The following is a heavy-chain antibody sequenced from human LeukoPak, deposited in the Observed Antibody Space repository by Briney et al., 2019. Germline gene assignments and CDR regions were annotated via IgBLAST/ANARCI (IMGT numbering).Heavy chain of an antibody. CDR3: ARGGVLRYFDYSFDY. D-gene: IGHD3-9*01. Sequence: ASVKVSCKASGYTFTGYYMHWVRQAPGQGLEWMGWINPNSGGTNYAQKFQGRVTMTRDTSISTAYMELSRLRSDDTAVYYCARGGVLRYFDYSFDYWGQGTLVTVSS. CDR2: INPNSGGT. J-gene: IGHJ4*02. V-gene: IGHV1-2*02. CDR1: GYTFTGYY.